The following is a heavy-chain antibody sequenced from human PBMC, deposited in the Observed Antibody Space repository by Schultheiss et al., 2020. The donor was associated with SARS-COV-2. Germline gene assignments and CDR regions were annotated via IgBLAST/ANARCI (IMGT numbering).Heavy chain of an antibody. CDR2: INSDGSST. V-gene: IGHV3-74*01. D-gene: IGHD6-19*01. J-gene: IGHJ4*02. CDR1: GFTFSSYS. Sequence: GESLKISCAASGFTFSSYSMNWVRQAPGKGLVWVSRINSDGSSTSYADSMKGRFTISRDNAKNSLSLQMNSLRTEDTAVYYCARTHSSGGRYYFDYWGQGTLVTVSS. CDR3: ARTHSSGGRYYFDY.